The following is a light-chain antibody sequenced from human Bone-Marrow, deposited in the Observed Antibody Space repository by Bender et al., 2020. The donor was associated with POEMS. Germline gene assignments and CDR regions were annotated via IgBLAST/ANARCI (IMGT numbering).Light chain of an antibody. Sequence: QSVLTQPPSASGTPGQRVTISCSGGSIGRNPINWYQQLPGTDPRLVIYADDRRPSGVPNRFSASKSGSSASLAISGLRSEDEADYYCATWDDNLRSPGVFGGGTKLTVL. CDR2: ADD. V-gene: IGLV1-47*02. CDR3: ATWDDNLRSPGV. J-gene: IGLJ2*01. CDR1: SIGRNP.